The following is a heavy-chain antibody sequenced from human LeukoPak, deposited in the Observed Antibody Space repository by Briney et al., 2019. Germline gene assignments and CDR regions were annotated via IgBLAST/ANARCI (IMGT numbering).Heavy chain of an antibody. CDR3: AKDQYYYGSGSPDY. J-gene: IGHJ4*02. V-gene: IGHV3-23*01. D-gene: IGHD3-10*01. CDR2: ISGSGDSI. CDR1: GFTFSNYA. Sequence: GGSLRLSCAASGFTFSNYAMSWVRQAPGKGLDWVSIISGSGDSIYYADPVKGRFTISRDNLKNTLFLQMSGLRAEDTALYYCAKDQYYYGSGSPDYWGQGTLVTVSS.